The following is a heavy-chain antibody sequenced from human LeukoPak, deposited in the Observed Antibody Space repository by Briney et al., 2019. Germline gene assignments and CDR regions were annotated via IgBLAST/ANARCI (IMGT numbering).Heavy chain of an antibody. CDR2: IYYSGST. J-gene: IGHJ4*02. V-gene: IGHV4-59*01. CDR3: ARDRAYDGSGFDY. D-gene: IGHD3-22*01. Sequence: SETLSLTCTVSGGSISSYYWSWIRQPPGKGLEWIGYIYYSGSTNYNPSLKSRVTISVDTSKNQFSLKLSSVTAADTAVYYCARDRAYDGSGFDYWGQGTLVTVSS. CDR1: GGSISSYY.